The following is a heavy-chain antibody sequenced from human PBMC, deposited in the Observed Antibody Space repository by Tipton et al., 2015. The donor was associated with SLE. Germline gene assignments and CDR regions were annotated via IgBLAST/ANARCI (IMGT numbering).Heavy chain of an antibody. J-gene: IGHJ4*02. D-gene: IGHD6-13*01. CDR3: ARERERETIAAAGFDY. V-gene: IGHV3-23*01. Sequence: PLRLSCAASGFTFSSYAMSWVRQAPGKGLEWVSAISGSGGSTYYADSVKGRFTISRDNSKNTLYLQMNSLRAEDTAAYYCARERERETIAAAGFDYWGQGTLVTVSS. CDR1: GFTFSSYA. CDR2: ISGSGGST.